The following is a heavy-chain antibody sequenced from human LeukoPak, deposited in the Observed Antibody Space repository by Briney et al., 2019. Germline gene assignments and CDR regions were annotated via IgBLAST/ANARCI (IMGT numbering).Heavy chain of an antibody. J-gene: IGHJ3*02. D-gene: IGHD5-18*01. CDR1: GGSISSGGYY. CDR2: IHYSGNT. V-gene: IGHV4-31*03. Sequence: SETLSLTCTVSGGSISSGGYYWSWIRQRPGKGLEWIGYIHYSGNTYYTPSLQSRLNISVDTPKSQFFLKLSSVTAADTAVYYCARDRKGYNYGFTVLGAFDIWGQGTMVTVSS. CDR3: ARDRKGYNYGFTVLGAFDI.